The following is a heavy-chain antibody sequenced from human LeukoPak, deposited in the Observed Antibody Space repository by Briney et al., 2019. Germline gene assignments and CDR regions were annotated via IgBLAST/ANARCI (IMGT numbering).Heavy chain of an antibody. CDR3: AKDPGIEWELHY. Sequence: GGSLRLSCAASGFTFSSYGMSWVRQAPGKGLEWVSAISGSGGSTYYADSVKGRFTISRDNSKNTLYLQMNSLRAEDTAVYYCAKDPGIEWELHYWGQGTLVTVSS. CDR2: ISGSGGST. J-gene: IGHJ4*02. CDR1: GFTFSSYG. V-gene: IGHV3-23*01. D-gene: IGHD1-26*01.